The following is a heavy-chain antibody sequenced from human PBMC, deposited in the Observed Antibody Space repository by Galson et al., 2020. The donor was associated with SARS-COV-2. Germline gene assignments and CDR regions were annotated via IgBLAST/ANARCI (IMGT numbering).Heavy chain of an antibody. Sequence: GGSLRLSCAASGFTFSSYSMNWVRQAPGKGLEWVSSISSSSSYIYYADSVKGRFTISRDNAKNSLYLQMNSLRAEDTAVYYCARARLGGLRFLEWLSAFDYWGQGTLVTVSS. CDR3: ARARLGGLRFLEWLSAFDY. J-gene: IGHJ4*02. CDR1: GFTFSSYS. D-gene: IGHD3-3*01. CDR2: ISSSSSYI. V-gene: IGHV3-21*01.